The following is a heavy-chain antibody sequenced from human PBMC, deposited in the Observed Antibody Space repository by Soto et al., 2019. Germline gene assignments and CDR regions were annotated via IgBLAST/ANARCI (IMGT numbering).Heavy chain of an antibody. CDR2: ISSSSKYI. V-gene: IGHV3-21*01. CDR1: GFTFSSYN. D-gene: IGHD3-10*01. CDR3: AREGGNSGSPDY. Sequence: EVELVESGGGLVKPGGSLRLSCTTSGFTFSSYNMNWVRQAPGRGLEWVSSISSSSKYIYYADSVKGRLTISRDNTKNSLYLLMNSLRVEDTAVYYCAREGGNSGSPDYWGQGTLVTVSS. J-gene: IGHJ4*02.